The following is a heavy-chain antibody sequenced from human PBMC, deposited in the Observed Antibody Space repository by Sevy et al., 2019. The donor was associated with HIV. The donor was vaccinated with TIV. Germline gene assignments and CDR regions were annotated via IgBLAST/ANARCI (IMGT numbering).Heavy chain of an antibody. CDR2: ISSSSSYM. V-gene: IGHV3-21*01. Sequence: GGSLRLSCAASGFTFSSYSMNWVRQAPGKGLEWVSSISSSSSYMYYADSVKGRFTISRDNAKNSLYLQMNSLRAEDTAVYYCARDRAAAGNWGGMDVWGQGTTVTVSS. CDR1: GFTFSSYS. CDR3: ARDRAAAGNWGGMDV. D-gene: IGHD6-13*01. J-gene: IGHJ6*02.